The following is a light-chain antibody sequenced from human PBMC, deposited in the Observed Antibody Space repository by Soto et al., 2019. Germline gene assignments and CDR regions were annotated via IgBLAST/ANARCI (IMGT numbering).Light chain of an antibody. CDR2: GAS. Sequence: DIQMTQSPYSMSASVGDRFTITCRASQTITTYLNWYQQKPGKAPQLLIYGASTLQSGVPSRFTGSGSGTDFTLTISSLQPEDFATYHCQQGHSTPWTFGQGTKVDIK. J-gene: IGKJ1*01. V-gene: IGKV1-39*01. CDR1: QTITTY. CDR3: QQGHSTPWT.